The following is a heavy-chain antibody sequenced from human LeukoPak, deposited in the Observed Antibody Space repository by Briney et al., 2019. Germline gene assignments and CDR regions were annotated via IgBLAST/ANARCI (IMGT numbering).Heavy chain of an antibody. V-gene: IGHV3-11*01. CDR2: ISSSGSTI. CDR3: GGSASLPSNYYYYGMDV. D-gene: IGHD3-16*01. Sequence: PGGSLRLSCAASGFTFSDYYMSWIRQAPGKGPEWVSYISSSGSTIYYADSVKGRFTISRDNAKNSLYLQMNSLRAEDTAVYYCGGSASLPSNYYYYGMDVWGQGTTVTVSS. J-gene: IGHJ6*02. CDR1: GFTFSDYY.